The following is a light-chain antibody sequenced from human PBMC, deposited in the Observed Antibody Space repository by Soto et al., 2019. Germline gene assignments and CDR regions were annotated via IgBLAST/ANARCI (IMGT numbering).Light chain of an antibody. Sequence: EIVMTQSPATLSVSPGERATLSCRASQSVSSNLAWYQQKPDQAPRLLIYGASTRATGIPARFSGSGSGTEFTLNISSLQSEDFAVYYWQQYNNWPLYTFGQGTKLEIK. CDR1: QSVSSN. CDR2: GAS. CDR3: QQYNNWPLYT. V-gene: IGKV3-15*01. J-gene: IGKJ2*01.